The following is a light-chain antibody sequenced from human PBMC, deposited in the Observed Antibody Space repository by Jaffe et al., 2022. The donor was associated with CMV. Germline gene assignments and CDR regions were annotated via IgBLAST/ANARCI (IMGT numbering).Light chain of an antibody. CDR1: QSISSY. J-gene: IGKJ2*01. V-gene: IGKV1-39*01. CDR2: AAS. Sequence: DIQMTQSPSSLSASVGDRVTITCRASQSISSYLNWYQQKPGKAPKLLIYAASSLQSGVPSRFSGSGSGTDLTLTISSLQPEDFGTYYCQQSYSTPYTSGQGTKLEIK. CDR3: QQSYSTPYT.